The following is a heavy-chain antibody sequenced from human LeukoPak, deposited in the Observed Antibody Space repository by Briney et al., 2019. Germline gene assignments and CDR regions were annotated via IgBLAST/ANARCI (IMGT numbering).Heavy chain of an antibody. D-gene: IGHD1-14*01. V-gene: IGHV3-21*01. CDR3: ARDIGNRKPFDP. CDR2: ISSSRSYI. J-gene: IGHJ5*02. Sequence: GGSLRLSCAASGFTFRTYRMYWVRQAPGKGLEWVSSISSSRSYIYYADSVKGRFTISRDNAKNSLYLQMNSLRAEDTAVYYCARDIGNRKPFDPWGQGALVTVSS. CDR1: GFTFRTYR.